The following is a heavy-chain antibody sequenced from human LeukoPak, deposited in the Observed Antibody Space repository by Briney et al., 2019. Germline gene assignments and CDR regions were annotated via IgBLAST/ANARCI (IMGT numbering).Heavy chain of an antibody. CDR3: ARGFREFDP. CDR1: GFTFSSYS. J-gene: IGHJ5*02. Sequence: GGSLRLSCAASGFTFSSYSMNWVRQAPGKGLEWVSSISSSSSYIYYVDSVKGRFTISRDNAKNSLYLQMNSLRAEDTAVYYCARGFREFDPWGQGTLVTVSS. CDR2: ISSSSSYI. V-gene: IGHV3-21*01.